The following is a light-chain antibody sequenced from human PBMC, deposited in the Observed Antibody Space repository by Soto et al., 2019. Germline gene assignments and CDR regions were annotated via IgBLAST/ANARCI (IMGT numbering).Light chain of an antibody. CDR1: QTISSW. CDR3: QQYNTYAT. Sequence: DIQLTQSPASLSASVGDGVTITCRASQTISSWLAWYQQKPGKAPKLLICKASTLKTGVPSRFSGSGSGLEFNFTITGLQPDDFATYFCQQYNTYATFGQGTRLEI. CDR2: KAS. J-gene: IGKJ5*01. V-gene: IGKV1-5*03.